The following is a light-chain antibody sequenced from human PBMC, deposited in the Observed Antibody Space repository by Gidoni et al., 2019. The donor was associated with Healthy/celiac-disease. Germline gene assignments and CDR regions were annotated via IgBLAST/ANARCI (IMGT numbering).Light chain of an antibody. CDR2: AAS. V-gene: IGKV1-39*01. J-gene: IGKJ1*01. CDR3: QQSYSTPRT. CDR1: QSISSY. Sequence: DIQMTQSPSSLSASVGDRVTITCRASQSISSYLNWYQQKPGKAPKLRIYAASSLQSGVPSRFSGSGSGTDFTLTISSLQPEDFATYYCQQSYSTPRTFXXXTKVEIK.